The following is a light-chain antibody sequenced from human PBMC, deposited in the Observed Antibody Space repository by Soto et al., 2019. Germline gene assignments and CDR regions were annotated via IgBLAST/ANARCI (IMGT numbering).Light chain of an antibody. J-gene: IGKJ4*01. Sequence: DVVMTQSPLSLSVTLGQPASISCKSSESLVFNDGTSYLSWFHQRPGQSPRRLIDNVSNRDSGGADRIRGSGSGSDFTLASRRVEAKDVGTYYCMQGSQWPLTFGGGTKVEIK. CDR3: MQGSQWPLT. V-gene: IGKV2-30*01. CDR1: ESLVFNDGTSY. CDR2: NVS.